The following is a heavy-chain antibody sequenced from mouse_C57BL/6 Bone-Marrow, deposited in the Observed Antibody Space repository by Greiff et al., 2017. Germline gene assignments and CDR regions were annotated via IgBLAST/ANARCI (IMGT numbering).Heavy chain of an antibody. D-gene: IGHD1-1*01. V-gene: IGHV14-4*01. CDR3: TTTTTVVATEGFAY. Sequence: VQLQQSGAELVRPGASVKLSCTASGFNIKDDYMHWVKQRPEQGLEWIGWIDPENGDTEYASKFQGKATITADPSSNTAYLPRSSLTSEDTAVYYCTTTTTVVATEGFAYWGQGTLVTVSA. CDR1: GFNIKDDY. CDR2: IDPENGDT. J-gene: IGHJ3*01.